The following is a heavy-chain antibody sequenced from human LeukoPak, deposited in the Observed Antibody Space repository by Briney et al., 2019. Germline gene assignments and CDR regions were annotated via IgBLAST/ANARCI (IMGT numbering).Heavy chain of an antibody. J-gene: IGHJ4*02. CDR3: AGDSSGYYYFDY. V-gene: IGHV3-7*01. D-gene: IGHD3-22*01. CDR1: GFTFSSYS. Sequence: GGSLRLSCAASGFTFSSYSMNWVRQAPGKGLEWVANIKQDGSEKYYVDSVKGRFTISRDNAKNSLYLQMNSLRAEDTAVYYCAGDSSGYYYFDYWGQGTLVTVSS. CDR2: IKQDGSEK.